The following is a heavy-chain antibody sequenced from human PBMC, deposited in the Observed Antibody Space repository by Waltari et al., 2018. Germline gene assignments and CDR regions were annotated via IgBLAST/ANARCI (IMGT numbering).Heavy chain of an antibody. V-gene: IGHV1-24*01. CDR2: FDPEDGET. CDR1: GYTLTELS. CDR3: ALSGYSYGYVDFQH. J-gene: IGHJ1*01. Sequence: QVQLVQSGAEVKKPGASVKVSCKVSGYTLTELSMHWVRPAPGRGLEWMGGFDPEDGETIYAQKFQGRVTMTEDTSTDTVYMELSTLKSEDTAVYYCALSGYSYGYVDFQHWGQGTLVTVSS. D-gene: IGHD5-18*01.